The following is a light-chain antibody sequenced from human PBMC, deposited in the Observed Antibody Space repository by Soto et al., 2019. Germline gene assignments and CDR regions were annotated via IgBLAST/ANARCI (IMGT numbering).Light chain of an antibody. Sequence: QSVLTQPASVSGSPGQSITISCTGTSSDAGGYNYVSWYRQHPGRAPKLMIYDVSNRPSGVSNRFSGSKSGNTASLTISGLQADDEADYYCSSYTRSSTYVFGTGTKVTVL. CDR1: SSDAGGYNY. CDR2: DVS. J-gene: IGLJ1*01. V-gene: IGLV2-14*01. CDR3: SSYTRSSTYV.